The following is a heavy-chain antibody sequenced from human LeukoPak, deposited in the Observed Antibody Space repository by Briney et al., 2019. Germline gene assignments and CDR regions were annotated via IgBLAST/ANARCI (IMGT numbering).Heavy chain of an antibody. CDR3: ARARTYGSGSHYFDY. V-gene: IGHV3-11*01. Sequence: PGGSLRLSCAASGFTFSDYYMSWIRQAPGKGLEWVSYISSSGSTIYYADSVKGRFTISRDNAKNSLYLQMNSLRAEDTAVYYCARARTYGSGSHYFDYWGQGTLVTVSS. CDR2: ISSSGSTI. CDR1: GFTFSDYY. J-gene: IGHJ4*02. D-gene: IGHD3-10*01.